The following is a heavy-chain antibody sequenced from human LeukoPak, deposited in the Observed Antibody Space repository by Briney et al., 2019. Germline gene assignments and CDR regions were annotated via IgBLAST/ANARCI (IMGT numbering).Heavy chain of an antibody. D-gene: IGHD3-22*01. CDR2: INHSGST. CDR3: ASSRRYDSVSWRNWAYGMDV. Sequence: SETLSLTCAVYGXSFSGYYWSWIRQPPGKGLEWIGEINHSGSTNYNPSLKSRVTVSVDTSTNQFSLKLSSVTAADTAVYYCASSRRYDSVSWRNWAYGMDVWGQGTTVTVSS. V-gene: IGHV4-34*01. CDR1: GXSFSGYY. J-gene: IGHJ6*02.